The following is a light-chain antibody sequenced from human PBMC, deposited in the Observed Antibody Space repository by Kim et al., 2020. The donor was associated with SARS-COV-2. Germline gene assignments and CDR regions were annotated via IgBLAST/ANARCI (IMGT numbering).Light chain of an antibody. V-gene: IGKV3-15*01. CDR1: QTVSTY. CDR3: QQYMDWQVT. Sequence: VVLTQSPATLSVSPGERATLSCRASQTVSTYLAWYQQKPGQAPRLLIYDASSRATGIPDRFSGSGSGTEFTLTISSLQSEDLALYYCQQYMDWQVTFGQGTKVDIK. J-gene: IGKJ1*01. CDR2: DAS.